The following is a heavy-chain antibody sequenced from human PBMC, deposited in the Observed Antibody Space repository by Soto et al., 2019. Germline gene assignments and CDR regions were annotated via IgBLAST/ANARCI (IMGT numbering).Heavy chain of an antibody. CDR2: ISNTGAKT. CDR1: GFTFSDYA. CDR3: AKGGNTNNNYYYYMDV. D-gene: IGHD2-15*01. J-gene: IGHJ6*03. V-gene: IGHV3-23*01. Sequence: VQLLESGGGLVQPGGSLRLSCAASGFTFSDYALSWVRQAPGEGPEWVSTISNTGAKTYYADSVKGRITVSRDNFKNTLSLQMNSLRAADTAVYYCAKGGNTNNNYYYYMDVWGKGTAVTVSS.